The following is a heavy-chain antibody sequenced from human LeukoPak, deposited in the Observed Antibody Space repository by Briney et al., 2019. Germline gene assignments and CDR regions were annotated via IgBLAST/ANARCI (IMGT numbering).Heavy chain of an antibody. J-gene: IGHJ6*03. CDR1: GYTFTSYG. Sequence: ASVKVSCKASGYTFTSYGISWVRQAPGQGLEWMGGIIPIFGTANYAQKFQGRVTITADESTSTAYMELSSLRSEDTAVYYCARDLAAAGTGYYYYYYMDVWGKGTTVTVSS. V-gene: IGHV1-69*13. D-gene: IGHD6-13*01. CDR2: IIPIFGTA. CDR3: ARDLAAAGTGYYYYYYMDV.